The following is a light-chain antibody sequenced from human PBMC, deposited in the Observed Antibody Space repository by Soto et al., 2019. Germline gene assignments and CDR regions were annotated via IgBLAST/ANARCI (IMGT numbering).Light chain of an antibody. V-gene: IGKV1-27*01. J-gene: IGKJ4*01. CDR3: QKYNSAVDT. Sequence: DIQMTQSPSSLSASVGDRVTITCQASQDISNYLNWYQQKPEEVPRLLIYPASTLQSGVPSRFSGSGSGTDFTLTISSLQPEDVATYYCQKYNSAVDTFGGGTKVDI. CDR1: QDISNY. CDR2: PAS.